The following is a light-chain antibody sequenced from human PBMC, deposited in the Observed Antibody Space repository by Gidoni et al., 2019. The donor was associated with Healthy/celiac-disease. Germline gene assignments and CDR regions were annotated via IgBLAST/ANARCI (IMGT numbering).Light chain of an antibody. V-gene: IGKV1-33*01. CDR1: KDMSNY. Sequence: DIQMTKSPSSLSASVGNRVTSTCQASKDMSNYLNSYHQKPGKAPKLLIYDASYLETGVPSKFSGRGSGTDFTFTISCLQPEAIATYYFQPYDNLPLPFGGGTKVEIK. J-gene: IGKJ4*01. CDR3: QPYDNLPLP. CDR2: DAS.